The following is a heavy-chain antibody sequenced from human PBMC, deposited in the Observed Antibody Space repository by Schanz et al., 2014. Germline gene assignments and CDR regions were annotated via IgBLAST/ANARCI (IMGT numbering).Heavy chain of an antibody. V-gene: IGHV3-66*01. Sequence: DVHLLESGGGLVQPGGSLRLSCAASGFSVGNKYMNWVRQAPGKGLEWVSFIYIGGNTYYADSVKGRFTISRDNSKNTLYLQMNSLRAGDAAVYYCARGLIAAAGGAFDYWGQGTLVTVSS. D-gene: IGHD6-13*01. CDR1: GFSVGNKY. CDR3: ARGLIAAAGGAFDY. J-gene: IGHJ4*02. CDR2: IYIGGNT.